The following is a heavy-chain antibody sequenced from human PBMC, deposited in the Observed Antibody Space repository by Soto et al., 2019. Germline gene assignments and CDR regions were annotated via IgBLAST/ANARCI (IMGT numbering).Heavy chain of an antibody. CDR1: GVSISSYY. Sequence: SETLSLTCTVSGVSISSYYWSWIRQPPGKGLEWIGYIYYSGSTNYNPSLKSRVTISVDTSKNQFSLKLSSVTAADTAVYYCARLSYGDYYFDYWGQGTLVTVSS. D-gene: IGHD4-17*01. J-gene: IGHJ4*02. CDR3: ARLSYGDYYFDY. V-gene: IGHV4-59*08. CDR2: IYYSGST.